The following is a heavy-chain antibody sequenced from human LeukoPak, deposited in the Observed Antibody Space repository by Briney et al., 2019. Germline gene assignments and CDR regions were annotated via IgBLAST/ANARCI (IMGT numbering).Heavy chain of an antibody. Sequence: GGSLRLSCAASGFTFSSYGMHWVRQAPGKGLEWVAVISYDGSNKYYADSVKGRFTISRDNSKNTLYLQMNSLRAEDTAVYYCAKDSSLDYWGQGILVTVSS. CDR1: GFTFSSYG. CDR2: ISYDGSNK. J-gene: IGHJ4*02. D-gene: IGHD2-15*01. CDR3: AKDSSLDY. V-gene: IGHV3-30*18.